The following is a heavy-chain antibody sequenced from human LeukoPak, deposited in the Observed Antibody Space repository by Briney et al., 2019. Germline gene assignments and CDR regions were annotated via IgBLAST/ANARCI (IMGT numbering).Heavy chain of an antibody. V-gene: IGHV5-51*01. CDR2: IYPGDSST. CDR3: AREGNDY. Sequence: GESLKISCKGSGYTFASYWIGWVRQMPGKGLEWMGIIYPGDSSTRYSPSFEGQVTISADTSISTTYMQWSSLKASGSATYYCAREGNDYWGQGTLVTVSS. CDR1: GYTFASYW. J-gene: IGHJ4*02.